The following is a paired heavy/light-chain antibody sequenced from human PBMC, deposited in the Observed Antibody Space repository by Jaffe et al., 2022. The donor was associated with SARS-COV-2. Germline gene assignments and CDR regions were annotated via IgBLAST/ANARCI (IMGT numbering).Light chain of an antibody. Sequence: QSALTQPASVSGSPGQSITFSCTGTSSDVGGYNYVSWYQQHPGKAPKLMIYDVSNRPSGVSSRFSGSKSGNTASLTISGLQAEDEADYYCSSYRSRDTVVFGGGTKLTVL. CDR2: DVS. V-gene: IGLV2-14*01. CDR1: SSDVGGYNY. CDR3: SSYRSRDTVV. J-gene: IGLJ2*01.
Heavy chain of an antibody. CDR3: ARSRPNLAVACWL. CDR1: GFTFGTYA. J-gene: IGHJ4*02. CDR2: ITNNGGNT. V-gene: IGHV3-23*04. Sequence: EVQLVESGGGLEQPGGSLRLSCAASGFTFGTYAMTWVRQAPGKGLEWVSGITNNGGNTYYADSVKGRFTISRDNSKNTLYLQMNSLRAEDTAVYYCARSRPNLAVACWLWGQGTLVTVSS. D-gene: IGHD6-19*01.